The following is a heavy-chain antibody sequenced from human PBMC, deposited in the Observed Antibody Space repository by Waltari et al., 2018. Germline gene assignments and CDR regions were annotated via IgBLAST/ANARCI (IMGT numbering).Heavy chain of an antibody. D-gene: IGHD6-6*01. J-gene: IGHJ1*01. Sequence: EVQLVQPGAEVKKPGAPVKISCKVSGYTFTDYYMHWVQQAPGKGVEWMGLNDPGDDERIYAQEFEGEVTIAAETATDTAYMELSCLRSEDTAVYYCATDEYSSSWADLQRRGQGTRVTVSS. CDR3: ATDEYSSSWADLQR. CDR1: GYTFTDYY. CDR2: NDPGDDER. V-gene: IGHV1-69-2*01.